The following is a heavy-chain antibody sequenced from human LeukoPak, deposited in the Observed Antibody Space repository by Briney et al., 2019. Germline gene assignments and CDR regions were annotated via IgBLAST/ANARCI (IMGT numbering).Heavy chain of an antibody. CDR3: ARGYYDSSGYYLSFDY. Sequence: ASVKVSCKASGYTFTGYYMHWVRQAPGQGLEWMGWINPNSGGTSYAQKFQGRVTMTRDTSTSTVYMELSSLRSEDTAVYYCARGYYDSSGYYLSFDYWGQGTLVTVSS. V-gene: IGHV1-2*02. D-gene: IGHD3-22*01. J-gene: IGHJ4*02. CDR2: INPNSGGT. CDR1: GYTFTGYY.